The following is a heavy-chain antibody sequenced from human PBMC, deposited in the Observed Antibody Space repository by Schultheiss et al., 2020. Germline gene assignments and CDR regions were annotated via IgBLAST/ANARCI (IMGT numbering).Heavy chain of an antibody. CDR1: GFTFSSYW. V-gene: IGHV3-7*01. Sequence: GGSLRLSCAASGFTFSSYWMSWVRQAPGKGLEWVANIRDDGSDQWYVDSVKGRFTISRDNAKNSLYLQMNSLRDEDTAVYYCAGWVGIWGQGTMVTVSS. CDR2: IRDDGSDQ. D-gene: IGHD6-19*01. J-gene: IGHJ3*02. CDR3: AGWVGI.